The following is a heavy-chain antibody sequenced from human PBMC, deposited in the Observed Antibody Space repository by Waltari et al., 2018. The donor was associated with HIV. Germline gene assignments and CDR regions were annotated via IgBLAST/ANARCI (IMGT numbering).Heavy chain of an antibody. CDR2: IWYDGSNK. CDR1: GFTLQNYG. CDR3: ARDRGGSSSLVLDS. Sequence: QVQLVESGGGVVQPGRSLGLSWSASGFTLQNYGMPVVRQAPGKGLEWVAVIWYDGSNKDDADSVKGRFTISRDNSKNRLYLQMNSLRAEDTAVYYCARDRGGSSSLVLDSWGQGTLVTVSS. V-gene: IGHV3-33*01. D-gene: IGHD6-6*01. J-gene: IGHJ4*02.